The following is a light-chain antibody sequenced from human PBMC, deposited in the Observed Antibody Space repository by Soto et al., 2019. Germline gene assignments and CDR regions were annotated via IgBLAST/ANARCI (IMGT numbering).Light chain of an antibody. Sequence: DIQMTQSPSTLSASVGDRVTITCRASQSISSWLAWYQQKPGTAPKLLIYKASTLQTGVPSRFSGSGSGTKFTLTISSLQPDDFATYYCQQYNDNWTFGQGTKV. J-gene: IGKJ1*01. CDR1: QSISSW. V-gene: IGKV1-5*03. CDR3: QQYNDNWT. CDR2: KAS.